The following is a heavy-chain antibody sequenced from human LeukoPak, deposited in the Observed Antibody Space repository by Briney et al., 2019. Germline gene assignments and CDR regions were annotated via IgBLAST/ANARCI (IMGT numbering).Heavy chain of an antibody. CDR2: INPNSGGT. CDR1: GYTFSDYY. CDR3: ARDLNSGSYNY. J-gene: IGHJ4*02. D-gene: IGHD1-26*01. V-gene: IGHV1-2*02. Sequence: ASVKVSCKTSGYTFSDYYIHWIRQAPGQGLEWMGWINPNSGGTNYAQKFQGRVTMTRDTSISTAYMELSRLRSDDTAVYYCARDLNSGSYNYWGQGTLVTVSS.